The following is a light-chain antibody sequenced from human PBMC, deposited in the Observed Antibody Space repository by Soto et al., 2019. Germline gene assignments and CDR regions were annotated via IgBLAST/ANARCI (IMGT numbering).Light chain of an antibody. V-gene: IGKV1-9*01. CDR3: QQLNIYPRT. J-gene: IGKJ3*01. CDR1: QGISSY. Sequence: DIQLTQSPSFLSASVGDRVTITCRASQGISSYLAWYQQKPGKAPKLLIYAASTLQSGVPSRFSGSGSGTEFTLTISSLQPEDFATYYCQQLNIYPRTFCPGTKVDIK. CDR2: AAS.